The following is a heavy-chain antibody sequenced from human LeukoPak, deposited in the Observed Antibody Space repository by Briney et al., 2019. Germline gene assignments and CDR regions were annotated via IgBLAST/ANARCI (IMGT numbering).Heavy chain of an antibody. Sequence: SETLSLTCTVSGGSISSYYWSWIRQPAGKGPEWIGHMYTSGTTNYNPSLKSRVTMSVDTSKNQFSLKLSSVTAADTAVYYCALRPRYCSGGSCYSMTNFDYWGQGTLVTVSS. CDR2: MYTSGTT. D-gene: IGHD2-15*01. J-gene: IGHJ4*02. CDR3: ALRPRYCSGGSCYSMTNFDY. CDR1: GGSISSYY. V-gene: IGHV4-4*07.